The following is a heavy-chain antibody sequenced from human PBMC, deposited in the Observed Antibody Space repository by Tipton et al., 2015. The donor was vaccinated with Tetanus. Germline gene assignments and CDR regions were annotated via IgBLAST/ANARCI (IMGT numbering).Heavy chain of an antibody. D-gene: IGHD5-18*01. CDR1: GGSISSGGYY. CDR3: ARRVGIQRWLRGSWFDP. J-gene: IGHJ5*02. Sequence: TLSLTCTVSGGSISSGGYYWSWIRQPPGKGLEWIGEINHSGSTNYNPSLKSRVTISVDTAKNQFSLKLSSVTAADTAVYYCARRVGIQRWLRGSWFDPWGQGTLVTVSS. CDR2: INHSGST. V-gene: IGHV4-39*07.